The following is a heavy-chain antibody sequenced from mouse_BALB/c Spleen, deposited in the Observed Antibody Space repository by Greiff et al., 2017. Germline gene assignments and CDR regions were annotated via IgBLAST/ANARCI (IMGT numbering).Heavy chain of an antibody. CDR3: TRGGVTTVVAPFDY. CDR2: ISSGGSYT. J-gene: IGHJ2*01. D-gene: IGHD1-1*01. Sequence: EVKLMESGGGLVKPGGSLKLSCAASGFTFSSYTMSWVRQTPEKRLEWVATISSGGSYTYYPDRVKGRFPISRDNAKNTLYLQMSSLKSEDTAMYYCTRGGVTTVVAPFDYWGQGTTLTVSS. V-gene: IGHV5-6-4*01. CDR1: GFTFSSYT.